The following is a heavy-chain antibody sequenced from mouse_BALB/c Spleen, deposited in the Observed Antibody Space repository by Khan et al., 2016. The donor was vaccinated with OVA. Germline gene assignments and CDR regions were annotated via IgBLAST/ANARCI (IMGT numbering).Heavy chain of an antibody. D-gene: IGHD3-1*01. CDR1: GYSISSDYA. J-gene: IGHJ3*01. V-gene: IGHV3-2*02. Sequence: VQLQESGPGLVKPSQSLSLTCTVTGYSISSDYAWNWIRQFPENKLEWMGYISYSGSTNYNPSLKSRISITRDTSKNQFFLQLNSVTTEDTATYYCARGSSGPFVYWGQGTLVTVSA. CDR2: ISYSGST. CDR3: ARGSSGPFVY.